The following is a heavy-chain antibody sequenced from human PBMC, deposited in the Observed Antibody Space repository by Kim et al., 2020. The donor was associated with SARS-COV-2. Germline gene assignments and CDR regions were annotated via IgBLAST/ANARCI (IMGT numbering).Heavy chain of an antibody. Sequence: GGSLRLSCAASGFTFSSYSMNWVRQAPGKGLEWVSSISSSSSYIYYADSVKGRFTISRDNAKNSLYLQMNSLRAEDTAVYYCARDKGLPGLYYYYYGMDVWGQGTTVTVSS. CDR1: GFTFSSYS. CDR2: ISSSSSYI. V-gene: IGHV3-21*01. CDR3: ARDKGLPGLYYYYYGMDV. J-gene: IGHJ6*02.